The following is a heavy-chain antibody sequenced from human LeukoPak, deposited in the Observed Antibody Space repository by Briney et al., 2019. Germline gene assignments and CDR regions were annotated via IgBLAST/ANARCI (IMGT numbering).Heavy chain of an antibody. Sequence: SETLSLTCTVSGDSVSSGTYYWSWIRQPPGKGLEWIGYLYYSGSTNYNPSLKSRVTMSVDTSKNQFSLKLSSVTAADTAVYYCARSRRNFGIIIAFDHWGQGTLVTVSS. J-gene: IGHJ4*02. D-gene: IGHD3-3*01. CDR3: ARSRRNFGIIIAFDH. CDR2: LYYSGST. V-gene: IGHV4-61*01. CDR1: GDSVSSGTYY.